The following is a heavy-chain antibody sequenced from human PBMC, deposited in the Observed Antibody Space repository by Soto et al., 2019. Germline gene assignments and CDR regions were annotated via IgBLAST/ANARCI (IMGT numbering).Heavy chain of an antibody. CDR2: ISYDGGNK. Sequence: SGFTFSNYGLHWVRQAPGKGLEWVAVISYDGGNKYYADSVKGRFTISRDNPKNTLYLQMNSLKPEDTAVYYCAKIIGFCSSSSCSRDYYFYYGMDVWGHGTTVTVSS. CDR1: GFTFSNYG. D-gene: IGHD2-2*01. V-gene: IGHV3-30*18. J-gene: IGHJ6*02. CDR3: AKIIGFCSSSSCSRDYYFYYGMDV.